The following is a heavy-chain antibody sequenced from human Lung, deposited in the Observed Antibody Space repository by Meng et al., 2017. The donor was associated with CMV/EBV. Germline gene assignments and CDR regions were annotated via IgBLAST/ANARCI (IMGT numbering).Heavy chain of an antibody. D-gene: IGHD2-8*01. J-gene: IGHJ4*02. CDR3: ARNALVTAKIDS. V-gene: IGHV4-31*03. CDR2: IFYSGST. CDR1: GDSISSGAYY. Sequence: QVQLQESGPGLVKPSQTLSLTCTVSGDSISSGAYYWGWIRQHPVKGLEWIGYIFYSGSTYHNPSLDSRVTMSVDTSKNQFSLRLSSVTAADTAIYYCARNALVTAKIDSWGQGTLVTVSS.